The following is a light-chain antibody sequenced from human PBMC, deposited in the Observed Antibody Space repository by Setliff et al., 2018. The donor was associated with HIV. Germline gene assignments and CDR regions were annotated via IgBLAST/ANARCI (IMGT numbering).Light chain of an antibody. CDR3: SSYTSSRTWI. J-gene: IGLJ2*01. V-gene: IGLV2-14*03. CDR2: DVS. CDR1: TSDIGAYGY. Sequence: QSALAQPASVSGSPGQSIAISCTATTSDIGAYGYVSWHQQLPGKAPKVLIYDVSNRPSGVSDRFSGSKSGNMASLTISGLQADDEADYYCSSYTSSRTWIFGGGTKVTV.